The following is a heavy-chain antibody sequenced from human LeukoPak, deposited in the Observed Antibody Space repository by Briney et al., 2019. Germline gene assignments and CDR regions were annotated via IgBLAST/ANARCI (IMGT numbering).Heavy chain of an antibody. CDR2: ISGSGGST. CDR1: AFTFTSYA. CDR3: AKFVGATHSPPYIDY. D-gene: IGHD1-26*01. V-gene: IGHV3-23*01. J-gene: IGHJ4*02. Sequence: PGGSLRLSWAAAAFTFTSYAMSWVRQAPGKVLEWVSAISGSGGSTYYADSVTGRFSIARENSKNTLYLQMNSLRAEDTAVYYCAKFVGATHSPPYIDYWGQGTLVTVSS.